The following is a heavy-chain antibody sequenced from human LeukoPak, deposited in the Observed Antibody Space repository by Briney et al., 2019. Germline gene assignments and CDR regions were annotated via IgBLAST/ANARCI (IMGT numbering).Heavy chain of an antibody. D-gene: IGHD2-21*02. J-gene: IGHJ4*02. CDR3: ARDSSSWHVRGYCGGDCYGPFDY. CDR2: IWYDGSKK. Sequence: GGSLRLSCAASGFTFSSYGMHWVRHAPGKGLEWVAVIWYDGSKKYYADSAKGRFPISRDNSKNTLYLKMNILRAEETAVYYCARDSSSWHVRGYCGGDCYGPFDYWGQGTLVTVSS. V-gene: IGHV3-33*01. CDR1: GFTFSSYG.